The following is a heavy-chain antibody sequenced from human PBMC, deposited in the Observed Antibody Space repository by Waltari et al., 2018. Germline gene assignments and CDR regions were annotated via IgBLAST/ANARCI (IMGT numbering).Heavy chain of an antibody. D-gene: IGHD2-15*01. Sequence: QVQLEESGGGVVQPGRSLRLSCAASGFYFSSYGMHWVRQAPGKGLEWVAVIGHDGSLKYYADSVRGQFTISRDNSKNTLFLEMNSLRGEDTAVYYCAKENNDLLCDSWGQGTQVTVSS. CDR3: AKENNDLLCDS. J-gene: IGHJ5*01. CDR1: GFYFSSYG. V-gene: IGHV3-30*18. CDR2: IGHDGSLK.